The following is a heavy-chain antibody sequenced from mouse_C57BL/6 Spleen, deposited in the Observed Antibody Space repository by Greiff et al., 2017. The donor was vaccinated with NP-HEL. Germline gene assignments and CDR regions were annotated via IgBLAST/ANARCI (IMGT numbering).Heavy chain of an antibody. CDR2: LSNKANGYTT. V-gene: IGHV7-3*01. CDR3: ARRGRLYDMDY. CDR1: GFTFTDYY. J-gene: IGHJ4*01. Sequence: DVMLVESGGGLVQPGGSLSLSCAASGFTFTDYYMGWVRQPPGKALEWLGFLSNKANGYTTEYSASVKGRFTISRDNSHSVLYLQMNALRAEDSATYYCARRGRLYDMDYWGQGTSVTVSS.